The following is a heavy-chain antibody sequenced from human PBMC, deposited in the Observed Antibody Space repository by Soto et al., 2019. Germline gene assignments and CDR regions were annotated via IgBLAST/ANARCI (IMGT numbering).Heavy chain of an antibody. V-gene: IGHV2-5*02. D-gene: IGHD4-17*01. CDR3: AHAGDYDLLTFDH. Sequence: QITLKESGPTLVRPAQTLTLTCDFSGFSLSTYHMGVAWIRQPPGKALAWLALIYWDDDKRYSPSLKHRLAISKDTSSNQVVLTITNIDPGDSATYFCAHAGDYDLLTFDHWGPGTLVTVSS. J-gene: IGHJ4*02. CDR1: GFSLSTYHMG. CDR2: IYWDDDK.